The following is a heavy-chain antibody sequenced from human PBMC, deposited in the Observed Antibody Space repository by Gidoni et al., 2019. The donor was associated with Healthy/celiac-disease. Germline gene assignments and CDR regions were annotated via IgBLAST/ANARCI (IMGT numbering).Heavy chain of an antibody. D-gene: IGHD3-10*01. J-gene: IGHJ5*02. CDR2: IYSGGST. CDR1: GFTVSSNY. CDR3: ARATPGGNWFDP. V-gene: IGHV3-53*02. Sequence: EVQLVETGGGLIQPGGSLRLSCAAYGFTVSSNYMSWVRQAPGKGLEWVSVIYSGGSTYYADAVKGRFTISRDNSKNTLYLQMNSLRAEDTAVYYCARATPGGNWFDPWGQGTLVTVSS.